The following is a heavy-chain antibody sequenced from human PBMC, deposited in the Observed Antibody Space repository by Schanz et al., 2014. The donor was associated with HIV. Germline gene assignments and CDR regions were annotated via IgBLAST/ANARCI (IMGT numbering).Heavy chain of an antibody. CDR1: GFTVSSNY. CDR3: ARAGAHWTSCFDY. J-gene: IGHJ4*02. Sequence: EVQLVESGGGLIQPGGSLRLSCAASGFTVSSNYMSWVRQAPGRGLEWVSFIYSGGSTYYADSVKGRFTISRDYSKNTLYLQMNSLRDEDTAVYYCARAGAHWTSCFDYWGQGTLVTVSS. CDR2: IYSGGST. V-gene: IGHV3-53*01. D-gene: IGHD1-1*01.